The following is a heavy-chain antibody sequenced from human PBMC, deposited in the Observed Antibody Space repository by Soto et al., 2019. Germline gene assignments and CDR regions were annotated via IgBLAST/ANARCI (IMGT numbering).Heavy chain of an antibody. J-gene: IGHJ6*02. V-gene: IGHV4-30-2*01. CDR3: ARAHYGDYGYGMDV. D-gene: IGHD4-17*01. CDR1: GGSISSGGYS. CDR2: IYHSGTT. Sequence: SETLSLTCAVSGGSISSGGYSWSWIRQPPGKGLEWIGYIYHSGTTYYNPSLKSRVTISVDRSKIQFSLKLSSVTAADTAVYYCARAHYGDYGYGMDVWGQGTTVTVSS.